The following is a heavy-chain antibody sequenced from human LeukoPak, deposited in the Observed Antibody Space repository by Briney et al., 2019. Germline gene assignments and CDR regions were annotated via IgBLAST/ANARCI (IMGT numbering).Heavy chain of an antibody. CDR1: GGSLSGYY. CDR2: INHSGST. V-gene: IGHV4-34*01. Sequence: SETLSLTCAVYGGSLSGYYWSWIRQPPGKGLEWIGEINHSGSTNYNPSLKSRVTISVDTSKSQFSLKLSSVTAADTAVYYCARVVPAAMWGYYYYMDVWGKGTTVTVSS. D-gene: IGHD2-2*01. J-gene: IGHJ6*03. CDR3: ARVVPAAMWGYYYYMDV.